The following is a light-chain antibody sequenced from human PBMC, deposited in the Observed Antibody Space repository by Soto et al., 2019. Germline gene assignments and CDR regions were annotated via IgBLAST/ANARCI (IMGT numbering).Light chain of an antibody. V-gene: IGKV1-5*01. CDR2: GAS. Sequence: DIQMTQSPSTLSASVGGRVTITCRASQSVGTWVAWYQQKPGKAPKLLIYGASNLESGVPSRFSGSESGTEFTLTISRLEPEDFAVYYCQQYVTSPFTFGPGTKVDIK. CDR3: QQYVTSPFT. J-gene: IGKJ3*01. CDR1: QSVGTW.